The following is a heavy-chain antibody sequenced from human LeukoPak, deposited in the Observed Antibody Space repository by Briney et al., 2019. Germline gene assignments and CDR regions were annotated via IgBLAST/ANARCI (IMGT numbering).Heavy chain of an antibody. CDR1: GYTFTRYY. V-gene: IGHV1-46*01. CDR3: TRGGYGGPRVAFDY. J-gene: IGHJ4*02. CDR2: ISPSGAST. Sequence: VASVKVSCKASGYTFTRYYMHGVRQAPGQGLEWMRIISPSGASTSYAQKFQGRVTMTRDTSTSTVYMELSSLRSEDTAVYYCTRGGYGGPRVAFDYWGQGTLVTVSS. D-gene: IGHD1-1*01.